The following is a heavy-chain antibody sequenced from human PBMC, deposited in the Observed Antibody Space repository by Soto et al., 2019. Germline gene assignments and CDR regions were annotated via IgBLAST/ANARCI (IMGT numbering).Heavy chain of an antibody. J-gene: IGHJ6*02. CDR1: GGSIRGYY. CDR3: ARDLWGYCGTDCYPLDV. Sequence: SETLSLTRTVSGGSIRGYYWSWIRQPPGKGLEWIGYMYKTGSTVYNPSFKSRVTISVDTSKNQFSLKLNSVTAADTAVYYCARDLWGYCGTDCYPLDVWGQGPRSPSP. V-gene: IGHV4-59*01. D-gene: IGHD2-21*02. CDR2: MYKTGST.